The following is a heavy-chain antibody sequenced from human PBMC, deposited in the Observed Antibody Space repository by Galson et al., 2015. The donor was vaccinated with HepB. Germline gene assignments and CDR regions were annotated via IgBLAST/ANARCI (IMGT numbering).Heavy chain of an antibody. D-gene: IGHD1/OR15-1a*01. CDR3: ASRIGTGHYYYYYMDV. J-gene: IGHJ6*03. Sequence: SVKVSCKASGGTFSSYAISWVRQAPGQGLEWMGRIIPILGIANYAQKFQGRVTITADKSTSTAYMELSSLRSEDTAVYYCASRIGTGHYYYYYMDVWGKGTTVTVSS. V-gene: IGHV1-69*04. CDR2: IIPILGIA. CDR1: GGTFSSYA.